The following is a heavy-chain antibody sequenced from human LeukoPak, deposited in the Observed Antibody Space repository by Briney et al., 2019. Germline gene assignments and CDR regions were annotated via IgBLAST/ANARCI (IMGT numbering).Heavy chain of an antibody. Sequence: SETLSLTCAVYGGSFSGYYWSWIRQPPGKGLEWIGEINHSGSTNYNPSLKSRVTISVDTSKNQFSLKLSSVTAADTAVYYCAGEPDSRRDWGQGTLVTVSS. CDR1: GGSFSGYY. D-gene: IGHD1-14*01. CDR2: INHSGST. CDR3: AGEPDSRRD. J-gene: IGHJ4*02. V-gene: IGHV4-34*01.